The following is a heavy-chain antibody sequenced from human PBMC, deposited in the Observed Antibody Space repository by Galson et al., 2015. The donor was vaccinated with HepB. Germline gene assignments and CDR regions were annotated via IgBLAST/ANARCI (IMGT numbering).Heavy chain of an antibody. J-gene: IGHJ6*02. CDR2: IYPGDSDT. Sequence: QSGAEVTKPGESLKISCKGSGYSFTSYWIGWVRQMPGKGLEWMGIIYPGDSDTRYSPSFQGQVTISADKSISTAYLQWSSLKASDTAMYYCARRHRWQTSGYYYGMDVWGQGTTVSVSS. D-gene: IGHD4-23*01. CDR3: ARRHRWQTSGYYYGMDV. CDR1: GYSFTSYW. V-gene: IGHV5-51*01.